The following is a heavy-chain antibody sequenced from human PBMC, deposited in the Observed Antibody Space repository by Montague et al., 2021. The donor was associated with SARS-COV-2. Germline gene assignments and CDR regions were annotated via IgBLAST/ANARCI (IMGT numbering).Heavy chain of an antibody. Sequence: SETLSLTCSVSGGSISSNYWSWIRQPPGKGLEWIGYIYYSGSTNYNPSLKSRVTISVDTSKNQFSLKLNSVTAADTAVYYCARGTVGWQWPFYQGRGMDVWGQGTTVTVSS. D-gene: IGHD4-23*01. CDR2: IYYSGST. J-gene: IGHJ6*02. V-gene: IGHV4-59*01. CDR1: GGSISSNY. CDR3: ARGTVGWQWPFYQGRGMDV.